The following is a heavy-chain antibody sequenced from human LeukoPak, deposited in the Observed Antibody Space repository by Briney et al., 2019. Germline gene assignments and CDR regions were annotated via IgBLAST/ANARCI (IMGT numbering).Heavy chain of an antibody. J-gene: IGHJ4*02. CDR2: ISAYNGNT. D-gene: IGHD2-21*02. CDR1: GYTFTSYG. V-gene: IGHV1-18*01. CDR3: ARDHYHKIHSVMVTAPDY. Sequence: VASVKVSCKASGYTFTSYGISWVRQAPGQGLEWMGWISAYNGNTNYAQKLQGRVTMTTDTSTSTAYMELRSLRSDDTAVYYCARDHYHKIHSVMVTAPDYWGQGTLVIVSS.